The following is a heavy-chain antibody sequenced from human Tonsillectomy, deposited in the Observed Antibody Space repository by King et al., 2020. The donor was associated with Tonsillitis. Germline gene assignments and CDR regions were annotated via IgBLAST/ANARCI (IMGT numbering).Heavy chain of an antibody. CDR3: AKEGRAWADNPTAPFGY. CDR1: GFTFGTYG. Sequence: QVQLVESGGGVVQPGRSLRLSCAASGFTFGTYGMQWVRQAPGKGLGWVAVISYEGINKYYADSVKGRFSISSDNSQNTLYLQMNSLRAEDTAVYYCAKEGRAWADNPTAPFGYWGQGTVVTVSS. D-gene: IGHD3-22*01. CDR2: ISYEGINK. V-gene: IGHV3-30*18. J-gene: IGHJ4*02.